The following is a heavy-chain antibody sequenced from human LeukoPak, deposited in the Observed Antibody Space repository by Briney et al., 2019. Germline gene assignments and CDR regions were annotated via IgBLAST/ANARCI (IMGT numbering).Heavy chain of an antibody. V-gene: IGHV1-2*04. D-gene: IGHD2-15*01. CDR3: ARESPLGYCSAGSCYSSHFDY. CDR1: GFTFTGYH. CDR2: INPTNGVA. J-gene: IGHJ4*02. Sequence: GASVKVSCKTSGFTFTGYHMHWVRQAPGQGLEWVGRINPTNGVANYAQRFQGWVSMTRDRSIDTVYMELSRLTSDDTAMYYCARESPLGYCSAGSCYSSHFDYWGQGTLVIVSS.